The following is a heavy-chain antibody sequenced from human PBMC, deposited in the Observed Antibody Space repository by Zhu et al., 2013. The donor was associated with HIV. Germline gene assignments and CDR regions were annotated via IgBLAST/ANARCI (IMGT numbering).Heavy chain of an antibody. CDR3: ARARGFDFRSGSEYFQH. J-gene: IGHJ1*01. Sequence: QVQLVQSGAEVKKPGASVKVSCKASGYTFTGYYMHWVRQAPGQGLEWMGWINPNSGGTNYAQKFQGRVTMTRDTSISTAYMELSRLRSDDTAVYYCARARGFDFRSGSEYFQHWARAPGHRLL. V-gene: IGHV1-2*02. CDR2: INPNSGGT. D-gene: IGHD3-3*01. CDR1: GYTFTGYY.